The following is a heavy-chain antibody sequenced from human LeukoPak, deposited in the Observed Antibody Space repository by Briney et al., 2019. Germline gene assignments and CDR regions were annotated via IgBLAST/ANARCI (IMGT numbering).Heavy chain of an antibody. CDR3: ARDKVTGPTHLDY. V-gene: IGHV3-7*01. Sequence: GGSLRLSCAASGFTFSSYWMSWVRQAPGKGLEWVANIRQDGSEIYYVDSVKGRFTISRDNARNSLDLQMDSLRAEDTAIYYCARDKVTGPTHLDYWGQGTLVTVSS. D-gene: IGHD4-11*01. J-gene: IGHJ4*02. CDR1: GFTFSSYW. CDR2: IRQDGSEI.